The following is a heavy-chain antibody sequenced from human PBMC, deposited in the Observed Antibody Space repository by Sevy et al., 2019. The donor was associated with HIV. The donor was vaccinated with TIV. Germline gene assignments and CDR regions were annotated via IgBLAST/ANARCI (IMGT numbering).Heavy chain of an antibody. CDR2: ISGSGGST. J-gene: IGHJ5*02. D-gene: IGHD2-15*01. Sequence: GGSLRLSCAASGFTFSSYAMSWVRQAPGKGLEWVSAISGSGGSTYYADSVKGRFTISRDKSKNTLYLQMNSLRAEDTAVYYCAKEDIVVVVAAKKGWFDPWGQGTLVTVSS. V-gene: IGHV3-23*01. CDR3: AKEDIVVVVAAKKGWFDP. CDR1: GFTFSSYA.